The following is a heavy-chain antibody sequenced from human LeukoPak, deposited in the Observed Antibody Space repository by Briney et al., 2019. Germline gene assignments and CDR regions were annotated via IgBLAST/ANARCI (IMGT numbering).Heavy chain of an antibody. J-gene: IGHJ4*02. D-gene: IGHD6-13*01. V-gene: IGHV3-23*01. CDR2: ISGSGGGT. Sequence: GGSLRLSCAASGFTFSSYAMSWVRQAPGKGLEWVSTISGSGGGTYYADSVKGRLTISGDNSKNTLYLQMSSLRAEDTAVYYCAKVPSSSWSLTPDYFDYWGQGTLVTVSS. CDR3: AKVPSSSWSLTPDYFDY. CDR1: GFTFSSYA.